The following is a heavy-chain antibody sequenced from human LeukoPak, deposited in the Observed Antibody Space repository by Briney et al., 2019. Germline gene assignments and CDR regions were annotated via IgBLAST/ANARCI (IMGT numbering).Heavy chain of an antibody. V-gene: IGHV3-20*04. Sequence: GGSLRLSCAASGFTFDDYGMSWVRQAPGKGLEWVSGINWNGGSTGYADSVKGRFTISRDNAKNSLYLRMNSLRAEDTALYYCAREAYDSSGYSSPFDYWGQGTLVTVSS. D-gene: IGHD3-22*01. CDR2: INWNGGST. CDR3: AREAYDSSGYSSPFDY. J-gene: IGHJ4*02. CDR1: GFTFDDYG.